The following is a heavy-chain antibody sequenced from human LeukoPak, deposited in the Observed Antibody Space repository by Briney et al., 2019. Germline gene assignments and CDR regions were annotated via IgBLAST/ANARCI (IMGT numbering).Heavy chain of an antibody. D-gene: IGHD5-18*01. CDR2: IIPIFGTA. J-gene: IGHJ4*02. CDR3: ARDLYSYGTFDY. Sequence: GASVMVSCKASGGTVSSYAIGRVRQAPGQWLERMGGIIPIFGTANYAQKFQGRVTITADESTSTAYMELSSLRSEDTAVYYCARDLYSYGTFDYWGQGTLVTVSS. V-gene: IGHV1-69*13. CDR1: GGTVSSYA.